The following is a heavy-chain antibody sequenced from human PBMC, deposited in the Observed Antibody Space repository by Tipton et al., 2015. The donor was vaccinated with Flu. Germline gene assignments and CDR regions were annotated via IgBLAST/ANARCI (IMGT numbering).Heavy chain of an antibody. CDR3: ARRDYSNYVSEPRNWFDP. CDR1: GGSFSGHY. V-gene: IGHV4-34*01. J-gene: IGHJ5*02. CDR2: INQSGST. Sequence: TLSLTCAVYGGSFSGHYWSWIRRPPGKGLEWIGEINQSGSTNSNPSLKSRAAISVDTSKNRFSLRLTSVTAADTAVYYCARRDYSNYVSEPRNWFDPWSQGTLVTVSS. D-gene: IGHD4-11*01.